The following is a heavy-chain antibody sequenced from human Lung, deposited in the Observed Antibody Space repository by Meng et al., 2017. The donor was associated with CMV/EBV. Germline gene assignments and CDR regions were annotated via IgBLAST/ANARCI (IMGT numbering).Heavy chain of an antibody. Sequence: SVXVSXKASGGTFSSYTIPWVRQAPGQGREWVGRIIPILYRRHNAQKFQGRITLTADKSTTTAYMELNALRPEDSAVYYCARGNGNWGYTNDYWGQGTLVTVSS. CDR3: ARGNGNWGYTNDY. CDR1: GGTFSSYT. D-gene: IGHD3-16*02. V-gene: IGHV1-69*08. CDR2: IIPILYRR. J-gene: IGHJ4*02.